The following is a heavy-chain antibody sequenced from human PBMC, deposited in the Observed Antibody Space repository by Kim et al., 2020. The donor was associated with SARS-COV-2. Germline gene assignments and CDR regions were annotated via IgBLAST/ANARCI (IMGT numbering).Heavy chain of an antibody. D-gene: IGHD6-19*01. CDR2: INHSGST. Sequence: SETLSLTCAVYGGSFSGYYWSWIRQPPGKGLEWIGEINHSGSTNYNPSLKSRVTISVDTSKNQFSLKLSSVTAADTAVYYCARGGRGYRWLVPPTNNWFDPWGQGTLVTVSS. CDR1: GGSFSGYY. V-gene: IGHV4-34*01. J-gene: IGHJ5*02. CDR3: ARGGRGYRWLVPPTNNWFDP.